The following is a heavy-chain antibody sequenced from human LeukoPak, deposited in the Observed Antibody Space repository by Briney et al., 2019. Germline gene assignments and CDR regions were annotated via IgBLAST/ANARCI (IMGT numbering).Heavy chain of an antibody. CDR3: ASLSYYDLSGYFY. D-gene: IGHD3-22*01. CDR1: GYPLIGNY. Sequence: ASVKVSCKASGYPLIGNYIHWVRQAPGQGLEWMGWINPNSGGTQYSQKFQGRVTLTRDTSITTGYMELSGLTSDDTAVYYCASLSYYDLSGYFYWGQGTLVTVSS. CDR2: INPNSGGT. V-gene: IGHV1-2*02. J-gene: IGHJ4*02.